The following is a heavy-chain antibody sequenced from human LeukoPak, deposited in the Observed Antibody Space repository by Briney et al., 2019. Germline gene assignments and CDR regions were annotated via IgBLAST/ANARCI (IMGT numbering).Heavy chain of an antibody. CDR1: GFTFSSYS. J-gene: IGHJ1*01. V-gene: IGHV3-48*04. CDR3: ARDPIFSSSSFFQH. Sequence: PGGSLRLSCAASGFTFSSYSMNWVRQAPGKGLEWVSYISSSSSTIYYADSVKGRFTISRDNAKNSLYLQMNSLRAEDTAVYYCARDPIFSSSSFFQHWGQGTLVTVSS. D-gene: IGHD6-13*01. CDR2: ISSSSSTI.